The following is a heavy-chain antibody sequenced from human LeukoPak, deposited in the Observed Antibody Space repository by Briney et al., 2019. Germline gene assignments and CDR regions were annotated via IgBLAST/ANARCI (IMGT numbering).Heavy chain of an antibody. D-gene: IGHD2-2*01. CDR3: ARGNHNTVVVPAASWPDY. Sequence: ASVKVSCXASGYTFTGYYMHWVRQAPGQGLGWMGWINPNSGGTNYAQKFQGRVTMTRDTSISTAYMELSRLRSDDTAVYYCARGNHNTVVVPAASWPDYWGQGTLVTVSS. V-gene: IGHV1-2*02. J-gene: IGHJ4*02. CDR2: INPNSGGT. CDR1: GYTFTGYY.